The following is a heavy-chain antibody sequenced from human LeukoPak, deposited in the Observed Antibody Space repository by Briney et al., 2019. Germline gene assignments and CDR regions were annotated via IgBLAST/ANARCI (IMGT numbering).Heavy chain of an antibody. V-gene: IGHV3-23*01. CDR2: TSGSGGST. CDR3: VKDSAAPYLDC. J-gene: IGHJ4*02. Sequence: GGSLRLSWAASGLTLSSHPMSWVRQAPGKGLEWVSATSGSGGSTYYADSVQGRFTISRDDSKNTLYLQNNSLRAEDTSVYSCVKDSAAPYLDCWRRGTLVSVSS. D-gene: IGHD2-15*01. CDR1: GLTLSSHP.